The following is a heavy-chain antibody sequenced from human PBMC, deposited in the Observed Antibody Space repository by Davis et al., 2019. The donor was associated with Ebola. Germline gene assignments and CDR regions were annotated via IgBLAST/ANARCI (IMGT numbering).Heavy chain of an antibody. D-gene: IGHD2/OR15-2a*01. Sequence: GGSLRLSCSASGFIFSTYVMSWVRQAPGKELEWVSTYGTSADTYYADSVKGRFTISRDNSKNTLYLQMNGLRVEDTAIYYCAKDNRNIWSEVWGQGTMVTVSS. J-gene: IGHJ3*01. CDR1: GFIFSTYV. CDR2: GTSADT. CDR3: AKDNRNIWSEV. V-gene: IGHV3-23*01.